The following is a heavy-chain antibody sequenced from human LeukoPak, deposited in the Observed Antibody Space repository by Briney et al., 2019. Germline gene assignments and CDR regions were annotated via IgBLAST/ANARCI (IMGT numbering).Heavy chain of an antibody. CDR2: IHHSGST. V-gene: IGHV4-38-2*02. CDR3: ARTSSSGLVGGYYFDY. CDR1: GYFISSGYY. J-gene: IGHJ4*02. Sequence: SETLSLTCTVSGYFISSGYYWGWIRQPPGKGLQWIGSIHHSGSTYYNPSLKSRVTISVDTSKNQFSLKLSSVTAADTAVYYCARTSSSGLVGGYYFDYWGEGTLVTVSS. D-gene: IGHD6-19*01.